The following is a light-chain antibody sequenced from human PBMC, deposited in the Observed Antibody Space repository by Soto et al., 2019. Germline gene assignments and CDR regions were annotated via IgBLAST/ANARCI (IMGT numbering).Light chain of an antibody. J-gene: IGKJ3*01. CDR3: QQYSASPQT. CDR2: GAS. CDR1: QSIKRSS. V-gene: IGKV3-20*01. Sequence: EIVMTQSPGPLSLYPGERATLSCRASQSIKRSSLALYQQKPGQAPRLLIYGASSRATGIPDRFSDSGAGTDFTLTISRLEPEDSAVYYCQQYSASPQTFGPGTKVDIK.